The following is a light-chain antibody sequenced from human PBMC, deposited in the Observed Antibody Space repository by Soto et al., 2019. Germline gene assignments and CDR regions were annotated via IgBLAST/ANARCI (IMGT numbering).Light chain of an antibody. J-gene: IGKJ1*01. Sequence: EMVLTQSPGTLSLSPGERATLSSRASQSVSSSYLAWYQQKPGQAPRLLIYGASSRATGIPDRFSGSGSGTDFTLTISRLEPEDFAVYYCQQYGSSLWTFGQGTKVDIK. CDR2: GAS. CDR1: QSVSSSY. V-gene: IGKV3-20*01. CDR3: QQYGSSLWT.